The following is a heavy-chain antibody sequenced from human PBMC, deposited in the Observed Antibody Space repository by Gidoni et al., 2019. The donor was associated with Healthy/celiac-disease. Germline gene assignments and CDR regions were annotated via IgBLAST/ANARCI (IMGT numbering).Heavy chain of an antibody. CDR1: GGSFSGYY. Sequence: QVQLQQWGAGLLKPSETLSLTCAFYGGSFSGYYWSWIRQPPGKGLEWIGEINHSGSTNYNPSLKSRVTISVDTSKNQFSLKLSSVTAADTAVYYCARSYGPYYYYGMDVWGQGTTVTVSS. V-gene: IGHV4-34*01. CDR3: ARSYGPYYYYGMDV. D-gene: IGHD3-10*01. J-gene: IGHJ6*02. CDR2: INHSGST.